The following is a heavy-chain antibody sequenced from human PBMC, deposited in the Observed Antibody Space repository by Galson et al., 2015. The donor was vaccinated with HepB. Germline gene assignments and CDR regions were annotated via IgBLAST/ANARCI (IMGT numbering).Heavy chain of an antibody. D-gene: IGHD6-13*01. V-gene: IGHV3-23*01. J-gene: IGHJ4*02. Sequence: SLRLSCAASGFTFSSYAMSWVRQAPGKGLEWVSAISGSGGSTYYADSVKGRFTISRDNSKNTLYLQMNSLRAEDTAVYYCASNRLIRIAAAFDYWGQGTLVTVSS. CDR3: ASNRLIRIAAAFDY. CDR1: GFTFSSYA. CDR2: ISGSGGST.